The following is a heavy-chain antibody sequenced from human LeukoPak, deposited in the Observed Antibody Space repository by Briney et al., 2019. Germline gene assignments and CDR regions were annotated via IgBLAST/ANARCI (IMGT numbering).Heavy chain of an antibody. Sequence: SQTLSLTCAISGDSVSSNSVTWNWIRQSPSRGLEWLGRTYYRSTWYNDYAVSVRGRITVNPDTSKNQFSLHLNSVTPEDTAVYYCAKLKGPYGDPNDAFDIWGQGTMVTVSS. CDR1: GDSVSSNSVT. CDR2: TYYRSTWYN. V-gene: IGHV6-1*01. D-gene: IGHD4-17*01. J-gene: IGHJ3*02. CDR3: AKLKGPYGDPNDAFDI.